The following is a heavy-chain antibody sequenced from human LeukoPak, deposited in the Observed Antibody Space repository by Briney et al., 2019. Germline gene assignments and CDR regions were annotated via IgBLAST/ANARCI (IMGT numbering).Heavy chain of an antibody. Sequence: PGGSLRLSCAASGFTLSRYGMHWVREAPGKGLKCVADISYDGSNKYYADSVKGRFTLSRENYKNTLYLQMNSVRGGDTSVYFCVRDQAPYYYVSSGYWDYWGQETRVTVSS. V-gene: IGHV3-30*03. J-gene: IGHJ4*02. CDR1: GFTLSRYG. D-gene: IGHD3-22*01. CDR2: ISYDGSNK. CDR3: VRDQAPYYYVSSGYWDY.